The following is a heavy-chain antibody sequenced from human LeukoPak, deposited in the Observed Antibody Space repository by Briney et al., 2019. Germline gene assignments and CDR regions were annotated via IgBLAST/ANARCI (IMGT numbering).Heavy chain of an antibody. CDR2: IIPIFGTA. D-gene: IGHD3-22*01. J-gene: IGHJ4*02. Sequence: GSSVKVSCKASGGTFSSYAISWVRQAPGQGLEWMGGIIPIFGTANYAQKFQGRVTITADESTSTAYMELSSLRSEDTAVYYCARFKGNYYDSSGHSPYFDYWGQGTLVTVSS. V-gene: IGHV1-69*01. CDR3: ARFKGNYYDSSGHSPYFDY. CDR1: GGTFSSYA.